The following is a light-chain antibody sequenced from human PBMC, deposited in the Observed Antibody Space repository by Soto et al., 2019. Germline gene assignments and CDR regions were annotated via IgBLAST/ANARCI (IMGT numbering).Light chain of an antibody. V-gene: IGLV2-11*01. CDR3: CSYVGSDTSFV. Sequence: QSVLTQPRSVSGSPGHSVTISCTGTTSDVGGYNFVSWYQQRPGKVPKLMIYDVSIRPSGVPDRFSGSKSGNTASLTISGLQAEDEADYYCCSYVGSDTSFVFGSGTKVTVL. CDR1: TSDVGGYNF. J-gene: IGLJ1*01. CDR2: DVS.